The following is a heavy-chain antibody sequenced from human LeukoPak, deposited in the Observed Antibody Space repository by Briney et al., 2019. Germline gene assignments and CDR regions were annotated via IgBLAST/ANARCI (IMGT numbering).Heavy chain of an antibody. Sequence: SETLSLTCTVSGGSISSGGYYWSWIRQHPGKGLEWIGYIYYSGSTYYNPSLKSRVTISVDTSKNQFSLKLSSVTAADTAVYYCAREHSSSDWTYYYYGMDVWGQGTTVTVSS. CDR1: GGSISSGGYY. V-gene: IGHV4-31*03. D-gene: IGHD6-19*01. CDR3: AREHSSSDWTYYYYGMDV. J-gene: IGHJ6*02. CDR2: IYYSGST.